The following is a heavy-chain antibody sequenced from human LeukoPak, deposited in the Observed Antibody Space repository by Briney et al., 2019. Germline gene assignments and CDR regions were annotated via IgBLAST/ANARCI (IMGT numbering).Heavy chain of an antibody. Sequence: QAGGSLRLSCAASGFTFSSYWMHWVRQAPGKGLVWVSRINSDGSSTSYADSVKGRFTISRDNAKNTLYLQMNSLRAEDTAVYYCAGLPYSSPLSYWGQGTLVTVSS. CDR1: GFTFSSYW. CDR3: AGLPYSSPLSY. CDR2: INSDGSST. J-gene: IGHJ4*02. D-gene: IGHD6-13*01. V-gene: IGHV3-74*01.